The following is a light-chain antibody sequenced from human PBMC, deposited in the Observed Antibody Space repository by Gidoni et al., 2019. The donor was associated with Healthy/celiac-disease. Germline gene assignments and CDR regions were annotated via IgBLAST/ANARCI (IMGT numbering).Light chain of an antibody. CDR1: KLGDKY. CDR3: QAWDSSTAV. J-gene: IGLJ2*01. CDR2: QDS. V-gene: IGLV3-1*01. Sequence: SYELGQPPSVSVSPGQTASITCSGDKLGDKYACWYQQKPGQSPVLVIYQDSKRPSGISERFSGSNSGNTATLTISGTQAMDEADYYCQAWDSSTAVFGGGTKLTVL.